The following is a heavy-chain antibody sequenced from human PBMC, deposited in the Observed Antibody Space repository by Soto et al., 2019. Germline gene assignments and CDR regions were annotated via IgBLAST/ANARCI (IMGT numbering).Heavy chain of an antibody. Sequence: PGGSLRLSCAASGVTFNNYGMHWVRQAPGKGLEWVAGIWHDGSNKYYTDSVKGRFTISRDNSKNMLYLQMNSLRAEDTAVYHCAREAGYHGTIGQQLPDCWGQGIIVTVSS. CDR2: IWHDGSNK. CDR1: GVTFNNYG. V-gene: IGHV3-33*01. J-gene: IGHJ4*02. CDR3: AREAGYHGTIGQQLPDC. D-gene: IGHD6-13*01.